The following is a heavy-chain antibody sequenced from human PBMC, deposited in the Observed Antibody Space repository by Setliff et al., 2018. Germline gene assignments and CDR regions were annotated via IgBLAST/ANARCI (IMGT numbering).Heavy chain of an antibody. CDR2: INPDTGDT. V-gene: IGHV1-2*02. J-gene: IGHJ4*02. Sequence: ASVKVSCKASGNIFTGHFLHWVRQAPGQGLERMGWINPDTGDTHYPVNFQGRVTMTRDTSISTGSMELSRLRSDDTAVYFCARSTNYGMRFWFDNWGQGALVTVSS. D-gene: IGHD1-7*01. CDR3: ARSTNYGMRFWFDN. CDR1: GNIFTGHF.